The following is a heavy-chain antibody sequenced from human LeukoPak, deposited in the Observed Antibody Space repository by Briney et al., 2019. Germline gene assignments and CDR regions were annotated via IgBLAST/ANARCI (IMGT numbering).Heavy chain of an antibody. CDR1: GGSFSGYY. Sequence: SETLSLTCAVYGGSFSGYYWSWIRQPPGKGLEWIGEINHSGGTNYNPSLKSRVTISVDTSKNQFSLKLSSVTAADTAVYYCARGDRKQQLANYYYYGMDVWGQGTTVTVSS. CDR3: ARGDRKQQLANYYYYGMDV. D-gene: IGHD6-13*01. V-gene: IGHV4-34*01. CDR2: INHSGGT. J-gene: IGHJ6*02.